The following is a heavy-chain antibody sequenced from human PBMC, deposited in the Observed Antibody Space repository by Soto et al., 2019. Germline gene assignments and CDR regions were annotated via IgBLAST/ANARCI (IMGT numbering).Heavy chain of an antibody. J-gene: IGHJ3*02. V-gene: IGHV3-21*01. CDR3: ARDDVKRSPKAFDI. Sequence: PGGSLRLSCAASGFTFSSYAMSWVRQAPGKGLEWVSAISSSSYIYYADSVKGRFTISRDNAKNSLYLQMNSLRAEDTAVYYCARDDVKRSPKAFDIWGQGTMVTVSS. CDR1: GFTFSSYA. D-gene: IGHD3-16*01. CDR2: ISSSSYI.